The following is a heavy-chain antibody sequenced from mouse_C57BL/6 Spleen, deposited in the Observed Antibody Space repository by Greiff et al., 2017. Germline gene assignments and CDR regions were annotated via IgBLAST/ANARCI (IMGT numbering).Heavy chain of an antibody. D-gene: IGHD2-2*01. CDR2: ISYDGSN. CDR1: GYSITSGYY. Sequence: EVKLVESGPGLVKPSQSLSLTCSVSGYSITSGYYWNWIRQFPGNKLEWMGYISYDGSNNYNPSLKNRISITLDTSKNQFFLKLNSVTTEDTATYYGAKRGYGCCDYWVQGTTLTVSS. J-gene: IGHJ2*01. CDR3: AKRGYGCCDY. V-gene: IGHV3-6*01.